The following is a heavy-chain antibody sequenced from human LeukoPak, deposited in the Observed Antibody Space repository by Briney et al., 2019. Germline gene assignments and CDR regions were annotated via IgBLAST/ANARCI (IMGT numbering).Heavy chain of an antibody. J-gene: IGHJ4*02. Sequence: ASVKVSCKASGYTFTGYYMHWVRQAPGQGLEWMGWINPNSGGTNYAQKFQGRVTMTRDTSISTAYMELSRLRSDDTAVYYCARDGCYDSSHLDYWGQGTLVTVSS. CDR1: GYTFTGYY. D-gene: IGHD3-22*01. V-gene: IGHV1-2*02. CDR2: INPNSGGT. CDR3: ARDGCYDSSHLDY.